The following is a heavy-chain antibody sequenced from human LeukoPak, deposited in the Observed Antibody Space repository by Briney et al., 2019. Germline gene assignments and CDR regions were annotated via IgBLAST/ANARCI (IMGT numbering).Heavy chain of an antibody. CDR1: GFTFSRYW. D-gene: IGHD5-24*01. CDR3: AREYNAAFDI. J-gene: IGHJ3*02. V-gene: IGHV3-7*01. Sequence: GGSLRLSCAASGFTFSRYWMSWVRQAPGKGLEWVANIKQDGSERYYVDSVKGRFTISRDNAQNSLSLQMNSLRAEDTAVYYCAREYNAAFDIWGQGTMATVSS. CDR2: IKQDGSER.